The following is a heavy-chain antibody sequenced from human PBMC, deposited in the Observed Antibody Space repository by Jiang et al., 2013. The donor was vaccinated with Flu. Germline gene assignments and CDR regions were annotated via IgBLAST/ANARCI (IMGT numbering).Heavy chain of an antibody. J-gene: IGHJ4*02. CDR2: IYYSGST. D-gene: IGHD3-9*01. V-gene: IGHV4-31*03. CDR3: ARQYFDWLFIFDY. CDR1: GGSISSGGYY. Sequence: GPGLVKPSQTLSLTCTVSGGSISSGGYYWSWIRQHPGKGLEWIGYIYYSGSTYYNPSLKSRVTISVDTSKNQFSLKLSSVTAADTAVYYCARQYFDWLFIFDYWGQGTLVTVSS.